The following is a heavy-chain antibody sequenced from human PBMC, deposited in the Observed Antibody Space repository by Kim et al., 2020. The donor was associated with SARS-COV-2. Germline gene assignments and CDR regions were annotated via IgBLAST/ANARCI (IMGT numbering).Heavy chain of an antibody. J-gene: IGHJ4*01. D-gene: IGHD3-3*01. Sequence: SETLSLTCAVYGGSFSGYYWSWIRQPPGKGLGWIGEINHSGSTNYNPSLKSRVTISVDTSKNQFSLKLSSVTAADTAVYYCAGYDFWSGYPIRPLDYWG. CDR3: AGYDFWSGYPIRPLDY. V-gene: IGHV4-34*01. CDR1: GGSFSGYY. CDR2: INHSGST.